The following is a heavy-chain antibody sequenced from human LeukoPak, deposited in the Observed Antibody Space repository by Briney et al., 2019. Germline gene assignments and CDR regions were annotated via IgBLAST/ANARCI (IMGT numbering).Heavy chain of an antibody. CDR2: ISYDGSNK. Sequence: GGSLRLSCAAPGFTFSSYGMHWVRQAPGKGLEWVAVISYDGSNKYYADSVKGRFTISRDNSKNTLYLQMNSLRAEDTAVYYCAKVCTGGYYYGMDVWGQGTTVTVSS. V-gene: IGHV3-30*18. CDR3: AKVCTGGYYYGMDV. J-gene: IGHJ6*02. D-gene: IGHD3-10*02. CDR1: GFTFSSYG.